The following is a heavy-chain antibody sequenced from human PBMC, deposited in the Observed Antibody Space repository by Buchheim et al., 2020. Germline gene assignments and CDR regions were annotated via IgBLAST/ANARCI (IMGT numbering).Heavy chain of an antibody. CDR1: GFTFGDYA. Sequence: EVQLVESGGGLVQPGRSLRLSCTASGFTFGDYAMSWFRQAPGKGLEWVGFIRSKAYGGTTEYAASVKGRFTISRDDSKSIAYLQMNSLKTEDTAVYYCTRDYDFWSGYPPHYYYGMDVWGQGTT. CDR3: TRDYDFWSGYPPHYYYGMDV. V-gene: IGHV3-49*03. J-gene: IGHJ6*02. CDR2: IRSKAYGGTT. D-gene: IGHD3-3*01.